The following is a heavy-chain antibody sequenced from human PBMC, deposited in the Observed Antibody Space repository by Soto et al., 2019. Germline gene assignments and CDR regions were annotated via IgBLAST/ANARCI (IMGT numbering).Heavy chain of an antibody. CDR1: GYTFTSYD. CDR2: INPNSGST. D-gene: IGHD1-26*01. Sequence: GASVKVSCKASGYTFTSYDINWVRQATGQGLEWMGWINPNSGSTDYAQKFQGRVTMTRDTSTNTAYMELSRLRVDDTAVYYCTRVMSGSYLGHGYYFDYWGQGTLVTVSS. V-gene: IGHV1-2*02. J-gene: IGHJ4*02. CDR3: TRVMSGSYLGHGYYFDY.